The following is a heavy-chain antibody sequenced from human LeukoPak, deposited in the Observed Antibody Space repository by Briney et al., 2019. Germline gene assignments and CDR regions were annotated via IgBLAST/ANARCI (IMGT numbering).Heavy chain of an antibody. CDR1: AFTFSSYA. V-gene: IGHV3-23*01. J-gene: IGHJ4*02. D-gene: IGHD6-19*01. CDR2: VSRSGGTL. Sequence: GGSLRLSCAASAFTFSSYAMSWVRQPPGKGLEWVSTVSRSGGTLDYADSVTGRFTISRDNSKNTLYLQLNSLRAEDTAVYYCARQQLLAIDSWGQGTLVTVSS. CDR3: ARQQLLAIDS.